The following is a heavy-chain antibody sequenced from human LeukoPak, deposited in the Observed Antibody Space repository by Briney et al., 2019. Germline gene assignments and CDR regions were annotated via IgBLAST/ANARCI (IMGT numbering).Heavy chain of an antibody. CDR3: ARQGLGDAFDI. D-gene: IGHD6-6*01. CDR1: GDSISSYY. CDR2: IYYSGST. J-gene: IGHJ3*02. V-gene: IGHV4-59*08. Sequence: SETLSLTCTVSGDSISSYYWSWIRQPPGKGLEWIGYIYYSGSTNYNPSLKSRVTISVDTSKNQYSLKLSSVTAADTAVYYCARQGLGDAFDIWGQGTMVTVSS.